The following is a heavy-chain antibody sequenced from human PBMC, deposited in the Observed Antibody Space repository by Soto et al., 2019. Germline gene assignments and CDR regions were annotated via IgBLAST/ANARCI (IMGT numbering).Heavy chain of an antibody. CDR2: ITGSGGDT. J-gene: IGHJ6*02. CDR1: GFTFSSFA. V-gene: IGHV3-23*01. Sequence: EVQLLESGGGLVQPGGSLRLSCAASGFTFSSFAMSWVRQAPGKGLEWVSAITGSGGDTYYADSVKGRFTISRDNSKNTLYLQMNSLRAEDTAVYYCAREGEYYDSSLGRYYYGMDVWGQGTTVTVSS. D-gene: IGHD3-22*01. CDR3: AREGEYYDSSLGRYYYGMDV.